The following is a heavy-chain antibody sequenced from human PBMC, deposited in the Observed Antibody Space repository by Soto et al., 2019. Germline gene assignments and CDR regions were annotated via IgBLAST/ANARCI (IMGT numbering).Heavy chain of an antibody. CDR3: AKTQPTPHDHFSHGLDA. J-gene: IGHJ6*02. CDR1: GFSFSTYA. Sequence: EEQLLESGGGLVQPGGSLRLSCAASGFSFSTYAISWVRQAPGKGLEWVSTISGSGDRTYQADSVKGRFTISRDNSKNTLYLQMNSLRVEDTAVYYCAKTQPTPHDHFSHGLDAWGQGTTVAVSS. V-gene: IGHV3-23*01. CDR2: ISGSGDRT.